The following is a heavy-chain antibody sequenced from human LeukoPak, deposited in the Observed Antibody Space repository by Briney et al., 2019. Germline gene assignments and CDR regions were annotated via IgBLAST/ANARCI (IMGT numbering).Heavy chain of an antibody. V-gene: IGHV3-66*01. CDR3: ARRRPTPEYPFYYRGMDV. J-gene: IGHJ6*02. Sequence: GGSLCLSCAASGFTVSSNYMDWVRQAPGKGLEWVSGIYSGGDTYYADPVKGRFTITRDNTKHPLYLPMNSLRAEDTAVYYCARRRPTPEYPFYYRGMDVWGQGTTVTVSS. D-gene: IGHD2-2*01. CDR2: IYSGGDT. CDR1: GFTVSSNY.